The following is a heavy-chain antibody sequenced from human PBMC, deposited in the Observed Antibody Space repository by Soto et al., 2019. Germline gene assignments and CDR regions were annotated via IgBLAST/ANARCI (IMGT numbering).Heavy chain of an antibody. CDR3: ARGGTSRWLQLFAY. D-gene: IGHD5-12*01. CDR2: IYHSGST. Sequence: PSETLSLTCAVSGYSISSGYYWGWIRQPPGKGLEWIGSIYHSGSTYYNPSLKSRVTISVDTSKNQFSLKLSSVTAADTAVYYCARGGTSRWLQLFAYWGQGTLVTVSS. J-gene: IGHJ4*02. CDR1: GYSISSGYY. V-gene: IGHV4-38-2*01.